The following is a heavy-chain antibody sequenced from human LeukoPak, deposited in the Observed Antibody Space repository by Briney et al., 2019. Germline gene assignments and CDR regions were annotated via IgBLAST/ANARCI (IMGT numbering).Heavy chain of an antibody. CDR1: GYTFSSYA. J-gene: IGHJ4*02. D-gene: IGHD6-19*01. CDR2: INAGNGNT. CDR3: ARDMSSGWSFDY. Sequence: ASVKVSCKASGYTFSSYAMHWVRQAPGQRLEWMGWINAGNGNTKYSQKFQGRVTITRDTSASTAYMELSSLRSEDTAVYYCARDMSSGWSFDYWGQGTLVTVSS. V-gene: IGHV1-3*01.